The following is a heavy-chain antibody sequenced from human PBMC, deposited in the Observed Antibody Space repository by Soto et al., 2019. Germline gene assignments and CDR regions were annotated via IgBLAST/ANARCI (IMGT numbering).Heavy chain of an antibody. D-gene: IGHD2-15*01. V-gene: IGHV4-31*03. CDR3: ARDHPGHCSGGSCYSHYFDY. CDR2: IYYSGST. J-gene: IGHJ4*02. CDR1: GGSISSGGYY. Sequence: SETLSLTCTVSGGSISSGGYYWSWIRQHPGKGLEWIGYIYYSGSTYYNPSLKSRVTISVDTSKNQFSLKLSSVTAADTAVYYCARDHPGHCSGGSCYSHYFDYWGQGTLVTVSS.